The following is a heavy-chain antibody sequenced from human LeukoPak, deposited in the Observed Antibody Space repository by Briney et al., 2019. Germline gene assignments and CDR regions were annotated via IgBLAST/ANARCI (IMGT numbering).Heavy chain of an antibody. CDR3: ARDGAAIDY. J-gene: IGHJ4*02. CDR1: GGSISNYY. Sequence: SETLSLTCTVSGGSISNYYWSWIRQPPGKGLEWIGYIYYSGNTNYNPSLKSRVTISVDTSKNQFSLKLNSVTAADTAVYYCARDGAAIDYWGQGTLVTVSS. CDR2: IYYSGNT. D-gene: IGHD2-15*01. V-gene: IGHV4-59*01.